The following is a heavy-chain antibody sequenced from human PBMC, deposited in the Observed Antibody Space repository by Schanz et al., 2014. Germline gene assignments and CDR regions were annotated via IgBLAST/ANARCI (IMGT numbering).Heavy chain of an antibody. CDR3: ARDGAGRAPDAFDI. Sequence: QVQLVESGGGVVQPGRSLRLSCAASGFTFSTYGMHWVRQAPGEGLEWVAVIWYDGSNKYYADSVKGRFTISRDNSKNTLYLQMNSLRAEDTAVYYCARDGAGRAPDAFDIWGQGTMVTVSS. D-gene: IGHD1-26*01. CDR2: IWYDGSNK. V-gene: IGHV3-33*01. J-gene: IGHJ3*02. CDR1: GFTFSTYG.